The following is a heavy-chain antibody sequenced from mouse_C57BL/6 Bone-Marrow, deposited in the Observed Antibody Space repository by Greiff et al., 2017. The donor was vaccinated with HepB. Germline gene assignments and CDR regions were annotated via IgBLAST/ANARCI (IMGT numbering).Heavy chain of an antibody. J-gene: IGHJ1*03. CDR1: GYTFTSYG. CDR3: ARPAIYYYGSSYPHWYFDV. CDR2: IYPRSGNT. Sequence: QVQLQQSGAELARPGASVKLSCKASGYTFTSYGISWVKQRTGQGLEWIGEIYPRSGNTYYNEKFKGKATLTADKSSSTAYMERRSLTSEDSAVYFCARPAIYYYGSSYPHWYFDVWGTGTTVTVSS. V-gene: IGHV1-81*01. D-gene: IGHD1-1*01.